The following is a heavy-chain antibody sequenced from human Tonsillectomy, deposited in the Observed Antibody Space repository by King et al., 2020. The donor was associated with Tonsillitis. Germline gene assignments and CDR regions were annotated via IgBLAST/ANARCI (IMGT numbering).Heavy chain of an antibody. CDR1: GFPFNNYG. CDR2: IWCDGGNK. CDR3: AGDVSFGDLYYFDY. V-gene: IGHV3-33*03. D-gene: IGHD3-10*01. J-gene: IGHJ4*02. Sequence: VQLVESGGGVVQPGGSLRLSCATSGFPFNNYGMHWVRQAPGKGLEGVAVIWCDGGNKLYADSVKRRSTISRDNPKNTPYLQMNTLRAADTAVYYCAGDVSFGDLYYFDYWGQGTLLTVSS.